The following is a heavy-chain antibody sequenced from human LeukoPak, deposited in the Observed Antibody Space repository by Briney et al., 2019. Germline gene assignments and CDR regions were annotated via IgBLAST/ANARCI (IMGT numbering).Heavy chain of an antibody. V-gene: IGHV1-46*01. J-gene: IGHJ4*02. Sequence: ASVKVSCKASGYTFTSYYMHWVRQAPGQGLEWMGIINPSGGSTSYAQKFQGRVTMTRDTSTSTVYMELSSLRSEDTAVYYCARAYSGIAMAERLDYWGQGTLVTVSS. CDR2: INPSGGST. CDR3: ARAYSGIAMAERLDY. CDR1: GYTFTSYY. D-gene: IGHD6-19*01.